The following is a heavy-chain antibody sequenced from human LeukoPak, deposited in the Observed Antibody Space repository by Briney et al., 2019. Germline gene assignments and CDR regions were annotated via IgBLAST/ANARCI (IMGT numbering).Heavy chain of an antibody. Sequence: SETLSLTCTVSGGSISSYYWSWIRQPAGKGLEWIGHISISGSTNYNPSLKSRVTMSVDTSKNQFSLRLSSVTAADTAVYYCARDHGDYVYYYYNYGMDVWGQGTTVTVSS. V-gene: IGHV4-4*07. CDR1: GGSISSYY. CDR3: ARDHGDYVYYYYNYGMDV. CDR2: ISISGST. J-gene: IGHJ6*02. D-gene: IGHD4-17*01.